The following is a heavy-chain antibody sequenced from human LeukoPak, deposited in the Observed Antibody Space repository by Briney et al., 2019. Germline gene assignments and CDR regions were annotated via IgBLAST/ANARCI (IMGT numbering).Heavy chain of an antibody. Sequence: SETLSLTCTVSGGSISSGDYYWSWIRQPPGKGLEWIGYIYYSGSTYYNPSLKSRVTISVDTSKNQFSLKLSSVTAADTAVYYCARDRGFWSGYPYFDYWGQGTLVTVS. CDR3: ARDRGFWSGYPYFDY. CDR1: GGSISSGDYY. J-gene: IGHJ4*02. V-gene: IGHV4-30-4*01. D-gene: IGHD3-3*01. CDR2: IYYSGST.